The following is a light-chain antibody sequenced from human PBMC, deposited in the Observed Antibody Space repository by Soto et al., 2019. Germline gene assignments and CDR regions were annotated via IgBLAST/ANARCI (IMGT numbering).Light chain of an antibody. CDR3: CSYAGSYTLV. V-gene: IGLV2-11*01. J-gene: IGLJ1*01. CDR1: SSDVAGYNY. CDR2: DVN. Sequence: QSVLTQPRSVSGSPGQSVTISCTGTSSDVAGYNYVSWYQQHPGKAPKLMIYDVNKRPSGVPDRFSGSKSGNTASLTISGLQAEDEADYYCCSYAGSYTLVFGTGTKVTVL.